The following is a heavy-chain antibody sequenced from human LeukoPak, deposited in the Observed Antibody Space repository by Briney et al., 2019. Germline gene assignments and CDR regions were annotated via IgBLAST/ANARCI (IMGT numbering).Heavy chain of an antibody. CDR1: GFTFSSYS. CDR2: ISSSSSYI. Sequence: GGSLRLSCAASGFTFSSYSMNWVRQAPGKGLEWVSSISSSSSYIHYADSVKGRFTISRDNAKNSLYLQMNSLRAEDTAVYYCARGPGWQWLKPEGEGGRLFDYWGQGTLVTVSS. V-gene: IGHV3-21*01. D-gene: IGHD6-19*01. CDR3: ARGPGWQWLKPEGEGGRLFDY. J-gene: IGHJ4*02.